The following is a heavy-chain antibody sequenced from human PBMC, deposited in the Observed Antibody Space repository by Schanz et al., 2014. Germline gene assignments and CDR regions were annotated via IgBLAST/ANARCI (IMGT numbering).Heavy chain of an antibody. CDR2: ISYDGSNK. D-gene: IGHD2-15*01. CDR1: GFTLSSYA. J-gene: IGHJ5*01. Sequence: QVQLVESGGGVVQPGRSLRLSCAAYGFTLSSYAMHWVRQAPGKGLEWVAVISYDGSNKYYADSVKGRFTISRDNAKSTLSLQMNTLRAEDAAVDDCACDRGYCSSSSFLSFDSWGQGTLVTVSS. V-gene: IGHV3-30-3*01. CDR3: ACDRGYCSSSSFLSFDS.